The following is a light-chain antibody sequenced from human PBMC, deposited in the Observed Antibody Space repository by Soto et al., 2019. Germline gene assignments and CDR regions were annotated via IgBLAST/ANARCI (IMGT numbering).Light chain of an antibody. CDR3: SSYTSSSTPLYV. Sequence: QSVLTQPASVSGSPGQAITISCTGNSSDVGGYNYVSWYQQHPGKAPKLMIYDVSNRPSGVSNRFSGSKSGNTASLTISGLQAEDEADYYCSSYTSSSTPLYVSGTGTKVTV. CDR1: SSDVGGYNY. CDR2: DVS. J-gene: IGLJ1*01. V-gene: IGLV2-14*01.